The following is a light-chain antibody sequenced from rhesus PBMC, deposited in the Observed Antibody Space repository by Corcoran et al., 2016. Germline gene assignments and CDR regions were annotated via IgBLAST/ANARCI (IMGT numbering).Light chain of an antibody. J-gene: IGLJ1*01. CDR3: CSYRSGSTYI. V-gene: IGLV2-13*03. CDR2: DVS. CDR1: SSDIGAYNR. Sequence: QAAPTQSPSVSGSPGQSVTISCTGTSSDIGAYNRVSWYQQYPGKAPKLMIYDVSNRPSGVSDRFSGSKSGNTASLTISGLQAEDEADYYCCSYRSGSTYIFGAGTRLTVL.